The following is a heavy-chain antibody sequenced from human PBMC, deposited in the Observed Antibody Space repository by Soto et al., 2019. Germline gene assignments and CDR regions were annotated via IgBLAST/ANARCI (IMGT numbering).Heavy chain of an antibody. CDR1: GYTFTSYA. Sequence: ASVKVSCKASGYTFTSYAMHWVRQAPGQRLEGMGWINAGNGNTKYSQKFQGRVTITRDKSTSTAYMELSSLRSEDTAVYYCAREYYDILTGYYPAINYYSGMDVWGQGTTVTVSS. D-gene: IGHD3-9*01. CDR3: AREYYDILTGYYPAINYYSGMDV. V-gene: IGHV1-3*01. J-gene: IGHJ6*02. CDR2: INAGNGNT.